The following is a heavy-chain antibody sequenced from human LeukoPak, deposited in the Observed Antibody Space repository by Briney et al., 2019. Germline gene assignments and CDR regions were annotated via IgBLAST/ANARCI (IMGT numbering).Heavy chain of an antibody. J-gene: IGHJ4*01. Sequence: SETLSLTCTVSGGSISGHYWSWIRQPPGKGLEWIGYIHYTGNTKYNPSLKSRVTISLDTSKNQFSLKLSSVTAADTAVYFCARGGRYFDDWGHGTLVTVSS. V-gene: IGHV4-59*11. CDR3: ARGGRYFDD. CDR1: GGSISGHY. CDR2: IHYTGNT.